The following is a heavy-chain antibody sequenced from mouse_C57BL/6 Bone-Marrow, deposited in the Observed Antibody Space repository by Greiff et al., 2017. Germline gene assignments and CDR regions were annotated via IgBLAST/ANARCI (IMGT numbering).Heavy chain of an antibody. CDR2: IDPSDSET. CDR3: TLYYGSSSRWFAY. CDR1: GYTFTSYW. V-gene: IGHV1-52*01. D-gene: IGHD1-1*01. Sequence: VQLQQPGAELVRPGSSVKLSFKASGYTFTSYWMHWVKQRPIQGLEWIGNIDPSDSETHYNQKFKDKATLTVDKSSSTAYMQLSSLTSEDSAVYYCTLYYGSSSRWFAYWGQGTLVTVSA. J-gene: IGHJ3*01.